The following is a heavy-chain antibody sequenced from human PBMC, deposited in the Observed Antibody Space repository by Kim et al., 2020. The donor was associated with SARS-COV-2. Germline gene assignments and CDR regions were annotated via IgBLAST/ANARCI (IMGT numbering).Heavy chain of an antibody. D-gene: IGHD1-26*01. CDR3: ASLVGATSFDY. Sequence: SYVDAVKGRFTISRDNSKNTLYLQMNSLRAEDTAVYYCASLVGATSFDYWGQGTLVTVSS. J-gene: IGHJ4*02. V-gene: IGHV3-30*01.